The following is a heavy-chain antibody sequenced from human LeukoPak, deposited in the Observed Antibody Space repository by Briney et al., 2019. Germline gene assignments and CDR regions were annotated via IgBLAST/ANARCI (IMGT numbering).Heavy chain of an antibody. J-gene: IGHJ6*02. V-gene: IGHV3-33*01. CDR3: ARRGSYSFYYYYGMDV. D-gene: IGHD1-26*01. CDR1: GFTFSSYG. CDR2: IWYDGSNK. Sequence: GGSLRLYCAASGFTFSSYGMHWVRQATGKGLEWVAVIWYDGSNKYYADSVKGRFTISRDNSKNTLYLQMNSLRAEDTAVYYCARRGSYSFYYYYGMDVWGQGTTVTVSS.